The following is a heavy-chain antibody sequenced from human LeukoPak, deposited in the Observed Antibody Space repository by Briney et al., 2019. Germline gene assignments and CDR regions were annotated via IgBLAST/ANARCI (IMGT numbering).Heavy chain of an antibody. CDR2: ISYDGSNK. J-gene: IGHJ6*04. V-gene: IGHV3-30-3*01. Sequence: GRSLGLSCAASGFTFSSYAMHWVRQAPGKGLEWVAVISYDGSNKYYADSVKGRFTISRDNSKNTLYLQMNSLRAEDTAVYYCARPNIVVVPAAMDVWGKGTTVTVSS. CDR1: GFTFSSYA. CDR3: ARPNIVVVPAAMDV. D-gene: IGHD2-2*01.